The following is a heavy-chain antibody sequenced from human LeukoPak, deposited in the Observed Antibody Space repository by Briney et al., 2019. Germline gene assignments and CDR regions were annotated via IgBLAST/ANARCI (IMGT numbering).Heavy chain of an antibody. D-gene: IGHD3-10*01. V-gene: IGHV3-53*01. CDR3: ARGLSGSGNVYDY. Sequence: SGGSLRLSCAASGFTVSSNYLSWVRQAPGKGLEWVSVIYAGGNTNYADSVKGRFTVSRDNSKNTLYLQMNSLRAEDTAVYYCARGLSGSGNVYDYWGQGTLVTVSS. J-gene: IGHJ4*02. CDR1: GFTVSSNY. CDR2: IYAGGNT.